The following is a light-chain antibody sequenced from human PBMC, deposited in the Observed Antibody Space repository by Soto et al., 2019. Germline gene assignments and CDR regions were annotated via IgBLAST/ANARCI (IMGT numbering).Light chain of an antibody. Sequence: IQMTQSPSSLSASIGDRVTITCRASQGIGNHLAWHQQKPGKPPKVLIYAASTLQSGVPSRFSGSGSGTDFTHTISSLQPEDVATYYCQKYNSDPEAFGHGTKVDIK. V-gene: IGKV1-27*01. CDR2: AAS. CDR3: QKYNSDPEA. J-gene: IGKJ3*01. CDR1: QGIGNH.